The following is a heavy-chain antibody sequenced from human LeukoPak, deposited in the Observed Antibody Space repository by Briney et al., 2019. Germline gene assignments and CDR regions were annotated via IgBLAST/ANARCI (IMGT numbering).Heavy chain of an antibody. CDR2: IYYSGST. J-gene: IGHJ4*02. V-gene: IGHV4-61*08. CDR3: ARGLSDGYEYYFDY. Sequence: PSETLSLTCTVSGGSISSGGYYWSWIRQHPGKGLEWIGYIYYSGSTNYNPSLKSRVTISVDTSKNQFSLKLSSVTAADTAVYYCARGLSDGYEYYFDYWGQGTLVTVSS. CDR1: GGSISSGGYY. D-gene: IGHD5-12*01.